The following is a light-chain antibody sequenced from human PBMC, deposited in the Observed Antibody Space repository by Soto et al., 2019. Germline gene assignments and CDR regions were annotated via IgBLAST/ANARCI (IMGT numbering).Light chain of an antibody. CDR3: SSYTTIKTVV. CDR2: EVS. V-gene: IGLV2-18*02. J-gene: IGLJ2*01. Sequence: QSALTQPRSVSGSPGQSVTISCTGTSGDVGAYDRVSWYQHHPTKAPKLIIFEVSNRPSGVSDRFSGFKSANTAYLTISGVQPEDEADYHCSSYTTIKTVVFGGGTKLTVL. CDR1: SGDVGAYDR.